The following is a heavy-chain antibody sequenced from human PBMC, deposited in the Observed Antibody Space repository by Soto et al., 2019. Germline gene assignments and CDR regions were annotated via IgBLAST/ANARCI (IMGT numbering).Heavy chain of an antibody. Sequence: EVQLVESGGGLVKPGGSLRLSCAASGFTFSSYSMNWVRQAPGKGLEWVSSISSSSSYIYYADSVKGRFTISRDNGKNSLDLEMINVRAEDTAVYYCATNSAPLRYCRSISCPYFYGIDVWGQGTTVTVSS. J-gene: IGHJ6*02. CDR1: GFTFSSYS. CDR3: ATNSAPLRYCRSISCPYFYGIDV. V-gene: IGHV3-21*01. D-gene: IGHD2-2*01. CDR2: ISSSSSYI.